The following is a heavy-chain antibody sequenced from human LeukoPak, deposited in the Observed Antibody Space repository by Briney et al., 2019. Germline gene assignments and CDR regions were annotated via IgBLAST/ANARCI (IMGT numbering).Heavy chain of an antibody. CDR1: GFTFSSYW. CDR3: AKDRYSSGCCYFDY. V-gene: IGHV3-30*18. CDR2: ISHDGSNK. Sequence: TGGSLRLSCAASGFTFSSYWMSWVRQAPGKGLEWVAVISHDGSNKYYADSVKGRFTISRDNSKNTLYLQMNSLRAEDTAVYYCAKDRYSSGCCYFDYWGQGTLVTVSS. D-gene: IGHD6-19*01. J-gene: IGHJ4*02.